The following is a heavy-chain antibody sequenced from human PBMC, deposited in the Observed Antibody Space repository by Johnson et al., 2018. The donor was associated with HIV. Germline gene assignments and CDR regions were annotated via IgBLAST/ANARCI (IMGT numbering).Heavy chain of an antibody. J-gene: IGHJ3*02. CDR2: ISYDGSNK. D-gene: IGHD2-15*01. V-gene: IGHV3-30*03. CDR3: ATPQEGYSAFDI. CDR1: GFTFSSYG. Sequence: QVQLVESGGGVVQPGRSLRLSCAASGFTFSSYGMHWVRQAPGKGLEWVAVISYDGSNKYYADSVKGRFTISRDNSKNTLYLQMNSLRAEDTAVYYCATPQEGYSAFDIWGQGTMVIVSS.